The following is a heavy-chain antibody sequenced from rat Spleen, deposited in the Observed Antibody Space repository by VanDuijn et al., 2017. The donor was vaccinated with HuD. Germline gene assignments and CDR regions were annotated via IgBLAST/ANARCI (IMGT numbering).Heavy chain of an antibody. CDR1: GFSLTSYH. Sequence: QVQLKESGPGLVKPSETLSLTCTVSGFSLTSYHVSWVRQPPGKGLEWMGVIWGDGSTAYNSALKSRLSISRDTSKSQVFLKMNSLQTEDTATYYCARGGAEGIGDYWGQGVMVTVSS. D-gene: IGHD1-11*01. V-gene: IGHV2-32*01. CDR3: ARGGAEGIGDY. CDR2: IWGDGST. J-gene: IGHJ2*01.